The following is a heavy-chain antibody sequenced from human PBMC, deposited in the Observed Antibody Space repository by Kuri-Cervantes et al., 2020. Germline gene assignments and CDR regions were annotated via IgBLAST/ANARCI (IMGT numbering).Heavy chain of an antibody. J-gene: IGHJ6*03. CDR2: IYYSGST. CDR1: GGSISSSSYY. CDR3: ARGVEYSSSSFYYYYYYMDV. V-gene: IGHV4-39*07. D-gene: IGHD6-6*01. Sequence: SETLSLTCTVSGGSISSSSYYWGWIRQPPGKGLEWIGSIYYSGSTYYNPSLKSRVTISVDTSKNQFSLKLSSVTAADTAVYYCARGVEYSSSSFYYYYYYMDVWGKGTTVTVSS.